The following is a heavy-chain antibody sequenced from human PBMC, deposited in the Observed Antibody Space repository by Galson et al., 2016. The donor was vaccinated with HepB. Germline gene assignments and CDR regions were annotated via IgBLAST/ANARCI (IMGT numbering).Heavy chain of an antibody. J-gene: IGHJ6*02. Sequence: SLRLSCAASGFTFGDYAVSWFRQAPGKGLEWVGFIRSKSYAETTQYAASVKGRFTISRDDSKSIAYLQMNSLKPEDTAVYYCSRDGILIVGDTNAYYYGLDVWGQGTTVTVSS. CDR2: IRSKSYAETT. CDR1: GFTFGDYA. D-gene: IGHD1-26*01. V-gene: IGHV3-49*03. CDR3: SRDGILIVGDTNAYYYGLDV.